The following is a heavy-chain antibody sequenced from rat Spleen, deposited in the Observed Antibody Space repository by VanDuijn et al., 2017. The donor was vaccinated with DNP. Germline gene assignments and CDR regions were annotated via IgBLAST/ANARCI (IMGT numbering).Heavy chain of an antibody. V-gene: IGHV5-7*01. D-gene: IGHD1-3*01. Sequence: EVQLVESGGGLVQPGRSMKLSCAASGFTFSNYDMAWVRQAPKKGLEWVATISYDGSSTYYRDSVKGRFTVSRDSAESTLYLQMDSLRSEDTATYYCARDNYGTYGAMDAWGQGTSVTVSS. CDR1: GFTFSNYD. J-gene: IGHJ4*01. CDR3: ARDNYGTYGAMDA. CDR2: ISYDGSST.